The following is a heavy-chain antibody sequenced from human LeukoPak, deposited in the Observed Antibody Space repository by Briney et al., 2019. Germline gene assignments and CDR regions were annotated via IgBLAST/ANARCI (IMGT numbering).Heavy chain of an antibody. CDR3: TRAPPGMTMMTDY. V-gene: IGHV1-18*04. J-gene: IGHJ4*02. CDR1: GYTFTSYY. CDR2: VSTNDGNT. D-gene: IGHD3-22*01. Sequence: ASVKVSCKASGYTFTSYYMHWVRQAPGQGLEWMGWVSTNDGNTVYAQRLQGRVTMTTDTSTSVAYMELRSLTSDDTAVYYCTRAPPGMTMMTDYWGQGTLVTVSS.